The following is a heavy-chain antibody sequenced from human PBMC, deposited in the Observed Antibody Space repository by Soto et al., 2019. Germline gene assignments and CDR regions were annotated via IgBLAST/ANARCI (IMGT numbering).Heavy chain of an antibody. Sequence: TSETLSLTCTVSGGSISSYYWSWIRQPPGKGLEWIGYIYYSGSTNYNPSLKSRVTISVDTSKNQFSLKLSSVTAADTAVYYCARELISTSGNWFEPWGQGTLVTVS. CDR2: IYYSGST. V-gene: IGHV4-59*01. D-gene: IGHD2-2*01. J-gene: IGHJ5*02. CDR1: GGSISSYY. CDR3: ARELISTSGNWFEP.